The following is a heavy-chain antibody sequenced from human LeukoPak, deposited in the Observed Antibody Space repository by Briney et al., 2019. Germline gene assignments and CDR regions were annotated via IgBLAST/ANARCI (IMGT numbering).Heavy chain of an antibody. Sequence: GGSLRLSCAASGFTFSSYAMHWVRQAPGKGLEWVAVISYDGSNKYYADSVKGRFTISRDNSKNTLYLQLNSLGPEDTAVYYCARDSTYYYDSGSSGPHYFDNWGQGTLVTVSS. CDR3: ARDSTYYYDSGSSGPHYFDN. CDR1: GFTFSSYA. V-gene: IGHV3-30*04. D-gene: IGHD3-10*01. J-gene: IGHJ4*02. CDR2: ISYDGSNK.